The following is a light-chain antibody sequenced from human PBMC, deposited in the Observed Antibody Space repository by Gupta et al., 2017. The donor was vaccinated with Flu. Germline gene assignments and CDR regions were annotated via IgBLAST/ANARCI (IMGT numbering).Light chain of an antibody. CDR1: QSVSSY. Sequence: EIVLTQYPAALSLSPGERATISCSASQSVSSYLAWYPQKPGQAPRRLIYDAANRATGNPARFSGSGCGKDLNFTISSREQEDFAVYYCQQRSNCPPWTFGQGTKVEIK. V-gene: IGKV3-11*01. CDR2: DAA. CDR3: QQRSNCPPWT. J-gene: IGKJ1*01.